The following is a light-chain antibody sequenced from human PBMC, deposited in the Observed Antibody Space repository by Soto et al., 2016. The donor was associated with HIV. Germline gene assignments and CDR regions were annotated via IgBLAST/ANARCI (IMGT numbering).Light chain of an antibody. CDR1: NLEDQY. Sequence: SFDLTQPPSVSVSPGQTASIACSGDNLEDQYVCWYQQRPGQSPILLIYQDTKRPSGTPERFSGSNSGNTATLTISGTQAMDEADYYCQAWDSSSVVFGGGTKLTVL. V-gene: IGLV3-1*01. CDR2: QDT. CDR3: QAWDSSSVV. J-gene: IGLJ2*01.